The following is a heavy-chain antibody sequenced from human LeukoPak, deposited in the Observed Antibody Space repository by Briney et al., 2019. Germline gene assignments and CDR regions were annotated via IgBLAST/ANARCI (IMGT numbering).Heavy chain of an antibody. J-gene: IGHJ4*02. CDR1: GFTFSTYV. D-gene: IGHD5/OR15-5a*01. CDR2: IWSDGSNK. Sequence: RPGGSLRLSCAASGFTFSTYVMHWVRQAPGKGLEWVAVIWSDGSNKYYADSVKGRFTISRDNSKNTLYLQMNSLRAEDTAVYYCARRRYSVYDFDYWGQGTLVTVSS. V-gene: IGHV3-33*01. CDR3: ARRRYSVYDFDY.